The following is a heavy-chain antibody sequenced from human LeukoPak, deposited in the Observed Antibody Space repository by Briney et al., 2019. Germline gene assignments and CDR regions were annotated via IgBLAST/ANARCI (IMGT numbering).Heavy chain of an antibody. CDR2: MNPNSGNT. D-gene: IGHD1-1*01. Sequence: ASVKVSCKASGYSFTSYDINWVRQATGHGLEWMGWMNPNSGNTGSAQNFQGRVTITRNTSISTVYMELSSLRSEDTAVYYCARAQRPRSAVNDYYFDYWGQGTLVTVSS. V-gene: IGHV1-8*03. CDR3: ARAQRPRSAVNDYYFDY. CDR1: GYSFTSYD. J-gene: IGHJ4*02.